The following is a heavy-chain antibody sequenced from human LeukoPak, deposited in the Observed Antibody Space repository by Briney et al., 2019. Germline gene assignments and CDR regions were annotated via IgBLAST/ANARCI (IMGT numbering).Heavy chain of an antibody. CDR1: GFIFNTFG. CDR3: ARVLRYCSGGNCYSGGLGYMDV. J-gene: IGHJ6*03. V-gene: IGHV3-21*04. D-gene: IGHD2-15*01. CDR2: ITSTTTYT. Sequence: GGSLRLSCSASGFIFNTFGMNWVRQAPGKGLEWVSSITSTTTYTYYADSVKGRFTISRDNAKNSLFLQMNSLRAEDTAVYYCARVLRYCSGGNCYSGGLGYMDVWGKGTTVTISS.